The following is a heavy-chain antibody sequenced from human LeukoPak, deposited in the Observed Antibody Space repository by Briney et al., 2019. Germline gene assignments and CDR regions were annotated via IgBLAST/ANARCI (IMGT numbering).Heavy chain of an antibody. Sequence: PSETLSLTCTVSGGSISSSSYYWGWIRQPPGKGLEWIGSIYYSGSTYYNPSLKSRVTISVDTSKNQFSLKLSSVTAADTAVYYCAGGPSYSTHYYYYMDVWGKGTTVTVSS. CDR2: IYYSGST. D-gene: IGHD4-11*01. J-gene: IGHJ6*03. V-gene: IGHV4-39*07. CDR1: GGSISSSSYY. CDR3: AGGPSYSTHYYYYMDV.